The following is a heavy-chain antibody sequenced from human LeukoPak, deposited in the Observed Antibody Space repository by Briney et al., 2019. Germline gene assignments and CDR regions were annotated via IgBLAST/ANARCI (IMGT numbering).Heavy chain of an antibody. V-gene: IGHV3-30*02. CDR3: ARDHPTGTYFDY. J-gene: IGHJ4*02. Sequence: GGSLRLSCSASGFTFSNYGMQWVRQAPGKGLEWVAFIRYDGSDKYYTESVIGRFTISRDNSKNTLYLQMNSLRAEDTAVYFCARDHPTGTYFDYWGQGTLVTVSS. CDR1: GFTFSNYG. D-gene: IGHD1-7*01. CDR2: IRYDGSDK.